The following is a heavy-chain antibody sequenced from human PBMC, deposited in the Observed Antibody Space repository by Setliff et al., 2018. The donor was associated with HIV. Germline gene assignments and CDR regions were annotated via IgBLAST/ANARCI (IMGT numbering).Heavy chain of an antibody. CDR3: ARTRAPYFFDF. V-gene: IGHV4-30-4*01. CDR1: GDSIDRSNFF. D-gene: IGHD1-26*01. CDR2: IYYSGNT. Sequence: PSETLSLTCTVSGDSIDRSNFFWTWIRQHPGKGLEWIGYIYYSGNTYYNPSLKSRATISVDTSKNQFSLKLTSVTAADTAVYFCARTRAPYFFDFWGQGAQVTVSS. J-gene: IGHJ4*02.